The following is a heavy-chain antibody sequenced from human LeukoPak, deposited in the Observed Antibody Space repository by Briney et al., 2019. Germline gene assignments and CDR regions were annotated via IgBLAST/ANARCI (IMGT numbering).Heavy chain of an antibody. J-gene: IGHJ4*02. CDR1: GFTFNSYW. D-gene: IGHD3-10*01. CDR2: IKQDGSEK. Sequence: GGSLRLSCAASGFTFNSYWMSWVRQAPGKGLEWVANIKQDGSEKYYVDSVKGRFTISRDNAKNSVYLQMNSLRAEDTAAYYCARQLGGSGSYWGQGTLVTVSS. V-gene: IGHV3-7*01. CDR3: ARQLGGSGSY.